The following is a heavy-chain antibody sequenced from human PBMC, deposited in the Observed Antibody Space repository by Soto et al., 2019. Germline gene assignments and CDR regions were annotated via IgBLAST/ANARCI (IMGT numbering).Heavy chain of an antibody. J-gene: IGHJ4*02. CDR1: GFTFSSYR. Sequence: GGSLRLSCAVSGFTFSSYRINWVRQAPGKGLEWVSFISSSSSFIYYAESVKGRFTISRDNAKNSLYLQMNSLRADDTAVYYCATLAQWELLEYIEYWGQGTLVTVSS. CDR3: ATLAQWELLEYIEY. V-gene: IGHV3-21*01. CDR2: ISSSSSFI. D-gene: IGHD1-26*01.